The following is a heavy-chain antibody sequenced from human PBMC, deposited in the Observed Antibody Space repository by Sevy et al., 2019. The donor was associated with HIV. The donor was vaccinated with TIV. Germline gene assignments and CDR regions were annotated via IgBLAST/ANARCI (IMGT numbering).Heavy chain of an antibody. D-gene: IGHD2-2*01. Sequence: GGSLRLSCAASGFTFSTYAMSWVRQAPGKGLECVASIIGSGRRIYYADSVKGRFTISRDNSKSTLYLGMNSLRVEDTAVYYCAKDASKGCYGTSCLNWFDPWGQGTQVTVSS. CDR1: GFTFSTYA. CDR2: IIGSGRRI. V-gene: IGHV3-23*01. CDR3: AKDASKGCYGTSCLNWFDP. J-gene: IGHJ5*02.